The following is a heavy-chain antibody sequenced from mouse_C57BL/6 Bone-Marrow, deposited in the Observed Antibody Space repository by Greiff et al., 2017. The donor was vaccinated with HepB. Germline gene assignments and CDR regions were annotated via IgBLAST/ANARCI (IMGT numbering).Heavy chain of an antibody. CDR1: GYTFTSYW. CDR3: AAPYYSNPFAY. V-gene: IGHV1-7*01. CDR2: INPSSGYT. Sequence: VQLVESGAELAKPGASVKLSCKASGYTFTSYWMHWVKQRPGQGLEWIGYINPSSGYTKYNQKFKDKATLTADKSSSTAYMQLSSLTYEDSAVYYCAAPYYSNPFAYWGQGTLVTVSA. D-gene: IGHD2-5*01. J-gene: IGHJ3*01.